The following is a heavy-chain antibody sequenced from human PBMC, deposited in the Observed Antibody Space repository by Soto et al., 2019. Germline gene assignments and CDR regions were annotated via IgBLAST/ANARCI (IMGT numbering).Heavy chain of an antibody. D-gene: IGHD6-19*01. CDR1: GFTLSNTG. V-gene: IGHV3-30*18. CDR2: ISHDGFSQ. Sequence: QVQLVESGGGAVQPGTSLRLSCVVSGFTLSNTGVHWVRQAPGKGLEWVAMISHDGFSQYYLDSVKGRFTISRDNSKNTVYLQMHSLRPEDTSVYYCAKDWGSSGWYNWFDSWGQGTLVTVSS. CDR3: AKDWGSSGWYNWFDS. J-gene: IGHJ5*01.